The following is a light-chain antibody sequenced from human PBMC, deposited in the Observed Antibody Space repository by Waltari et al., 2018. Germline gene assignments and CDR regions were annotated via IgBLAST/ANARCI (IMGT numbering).Light chain of an antibody. Sequence: DIALTQSPGTLSLSPRERATLSCRASQSVGRSLAWYQQKPGQAPRLLIFGASNRATGVPDRFSGIGSGTDFSLTISRLEPEDLAVYFCQHYVKLPVTFGQGTKVEIK. V-gene: IGKV3-20*01. CDR2: GAS. CDR1: QSVGRS. CDR3: QHYVKLPVT. J-gene: IGKJ1*01.